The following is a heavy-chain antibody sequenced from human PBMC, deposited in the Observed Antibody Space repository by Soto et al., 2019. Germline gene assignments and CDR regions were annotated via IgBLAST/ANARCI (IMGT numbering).Heavy chain of an antibody. CDR2: IKQDGSEK. Sequence: GGSLRLSCAASGCTFSSYWMSWVRQAPGKGLEWVANIKQDGSEKYYVDSVKGRFTISRDNAKNSLYLQMNSLRAEDTAVYYCARDSGYDSYYFDYWGQGTLVTVSS. V-gene: IGHV3-7*01. D-gene: IGHD5-12*01. J-gene: IGHJ4*02. CDR1: GCTFSSYW. CDR3: ARDSGYDSYYFDY.